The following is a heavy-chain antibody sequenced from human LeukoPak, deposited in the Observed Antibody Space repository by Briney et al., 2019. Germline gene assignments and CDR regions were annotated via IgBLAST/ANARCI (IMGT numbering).Heavy chain of an antibody. J-gene: IGHJ3*02. CDR3: ARSGSWYSGAFDI. D-gene: IGHD1-26*01. Sequence: VASVKVSCKASGYTFTGYYMHWVRQAPGQGLEWMGRINPNSGGTNYAQKFQGRVTMTRDTSISTAYMELSRLRSDDTAVYYCARSGSWYSGAFDIWGQGTMVTVSS. CDR1: GYTFTGYY. CDR2: INPNSGGT. V-gene: IGHV1-2*06.